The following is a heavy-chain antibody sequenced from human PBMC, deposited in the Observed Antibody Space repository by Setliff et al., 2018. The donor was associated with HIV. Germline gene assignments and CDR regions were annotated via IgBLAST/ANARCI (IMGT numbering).Heavy chain of an antibody. D-gene: IGHD7-27*01. Sequence: GASVKVSCKASGGTFTNSAIGWVRQAPGQGPEWMGAIVPILGIANSAQKFQGRVTITTDESTNTAYMELSSLRSEDTAVYYCARIPTGGAFDIWGQGTVVTVSS. J-gene: IGHJ3*02. CDR3: ARIPTGGAFDI. V-gene: IGHV1-69*10. CDR1: GGTFTNSA. CDR2: IVPILGIA.